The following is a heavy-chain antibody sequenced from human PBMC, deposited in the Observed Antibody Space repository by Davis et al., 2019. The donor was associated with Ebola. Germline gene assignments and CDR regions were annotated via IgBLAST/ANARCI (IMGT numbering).Heavy chain of an antibody. V-gene: IGHV3-43D*03. D-gene: IGHD6-13*01. CDR3: VKDTGRGTIAAAGTIDY. CDR2: ISWDGDST. Sequence: GESLKISCAASGFTFDDYAMHWVRQAPGKGLEWVSLISWDGDSTYYADSVKGRFIISRDNSKNSLYLQMNSLRPEDTALYYCVKDTGRGTIAAAGTIDYWDQGTLVTVSS. CDR1: GFTFDDYA. J-gene: IGHJ4*02.